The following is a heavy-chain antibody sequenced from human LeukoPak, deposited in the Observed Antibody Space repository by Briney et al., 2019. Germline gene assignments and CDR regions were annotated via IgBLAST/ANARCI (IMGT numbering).Heavy chain of an antibody. CDR1: GFSFGTYS. V-gene: IGHV3-33*01. CDR2: IWYDGSNE. CDR3: AREMAV. Sequence: GGSLRLSCVVSGFSFGTYSMHWARQVPGKGLEWVAVIWYDGSNEDYADSVKGRFTISRDNSKNTLYLQMSSLRAEDTAVYYCAREMAVWGQGALVTVSS. D-gene: IGHD2-8*01. J-gene: IGHJ4*02.